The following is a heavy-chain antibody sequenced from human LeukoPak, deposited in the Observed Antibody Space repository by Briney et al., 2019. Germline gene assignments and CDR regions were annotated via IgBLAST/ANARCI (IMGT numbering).Heavy chain of an antibody. D-gene: IGHD3-3*02. J-gene: IGHJ6*03. CDR1: GDSISSSNYY. CDR3: ARAFYPGYYSYMAV. V-gene: IGHV4-39*07. CDR2: ICYTENT. Sequence: SETLSLTCTVSGDSISSSNYYWGWIRQPPGKGLEWIGSICYTENTSYNPSLRSRSTISVDTSKNQFSLKLSSVTAADTAVYYCARAFYPGYYSYMAVWGKGTTVTVSS.